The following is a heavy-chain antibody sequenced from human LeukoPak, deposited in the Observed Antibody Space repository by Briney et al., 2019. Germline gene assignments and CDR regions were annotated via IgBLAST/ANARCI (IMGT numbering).Heavy chain of an antibody. V-gene: IGHV4-39*07. CDR1: GGSISSRSYS. J-gene: IGHJ5*02. CDR2: IYYRGST. CDR3: ARVSSNYVHVWFDP. D-gene: IGHD4-11*01. Sequence: PSETLSLTCTVSGGSISSRSYSWGWIRRPPGKGLEWIGSIYYRGSTSYNPSLKSRVTISVDTSKNQFSLKLSSVTAADTAVYYCARVSSNYVHVWFDPWGQGALVTVSS.